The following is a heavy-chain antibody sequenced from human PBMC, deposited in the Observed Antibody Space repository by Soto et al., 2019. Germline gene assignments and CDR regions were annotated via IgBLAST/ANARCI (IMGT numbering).Heavy chain of an antibody. CDR3: AVFHYYDSSGSPDRAFDI. D-gene: IGHD3-22*01. V-gene: IGHV3-48*02. CDR1: GFTFSSYS. J-gene: IGHJ3*02. Sequence: GGSLRLSCAASGFTFSSYSMNWVRQAPGKGLEWVSYISSSSTIYYADSVKGRFTISRDNAKNSLYLQMNSLRDEDTAVYYCAVFHYYDSSGSPDRAFDIWGQGTMVTVSS. CDR2: ISSSSTI.